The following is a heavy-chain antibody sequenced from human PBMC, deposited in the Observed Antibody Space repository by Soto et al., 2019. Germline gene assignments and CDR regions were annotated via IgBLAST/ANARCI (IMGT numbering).Heavy chain of an antibody. Sequence: GGSLRLSCAASGFTFSNSAMSWVRQAPGKGLDWVSSISDSGVSTYYADSVKGRFTISRDNSKSTLYLQMNSLRAEDTAVYYCAKGLYVVWQAFDYWGQGTLVTVSS. CDR3: AKGLYVVWQAFDY. D-gene: IGHD2-15*01. J-gene: IGHJ4*02. V-gene: IGHV3-23*01. CDR1: GFTFSNSA. CDR2: ISDSGVST.